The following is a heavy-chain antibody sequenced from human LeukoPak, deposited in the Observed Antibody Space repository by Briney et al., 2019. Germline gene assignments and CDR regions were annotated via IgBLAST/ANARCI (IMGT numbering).Heavy chain of an antibody. Sequence: SETLSLTCTVSGGSISSTSYYWGWIRQPPGKGLEWIGNIYYSGSTYYNPSLKSRVTISVDTSKNQFSLKLSSVTAADTAVYYCARDHGSGWASDAFDIWGQGTMVTVSS. CDR1: GGSISSTSYY. D-gene: IGHD6-19*01. CDR3: ARDHGSGWASDAFDI. J-gene: IGHJ3*02. V-gene: IGHV4-39*07. CDR2: IYYSGST.